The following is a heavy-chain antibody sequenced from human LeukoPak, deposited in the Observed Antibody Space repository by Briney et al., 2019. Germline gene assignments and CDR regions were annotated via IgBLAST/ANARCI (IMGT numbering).Heavy chain of an antibody. CDR3: HYHMLAKGIFGVVIILVFCLDV. D-gene: IGHD3-3*01. V-gene: IGHV1-2*02. CDR2: INPNSGGT. CDR1: GYSFTSHY. Sequence: GASVKVSCKASGYSFTSHYMHWVRQAPGQGLEWMGWINPNSGGTNYAQKFQGRVTMTRDTSISTAYMELSRLRSDDTAVYYWHYHMLAKGIFGVVIILVFCLDVWGKGTTVTVSS. J-gene: IGHJ6*04.